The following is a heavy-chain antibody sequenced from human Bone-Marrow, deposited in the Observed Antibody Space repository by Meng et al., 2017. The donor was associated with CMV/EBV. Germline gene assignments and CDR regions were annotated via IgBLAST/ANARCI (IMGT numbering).Heavy chain of an antibody. CDR1: GGSISSYY. D-gene: IGHD2-2*01. J-gene: IGHJ5*02. CDR2: IFYSGST. Sequence: GSLRLSCTVSGGSISSYYWSWIRQPPGKGLEWIGSIFYSGSTSYSPSLESRVAISVDTSKNQFSLKLSSVTAADTAVYYCARVQYQLLSGVSGFDPWGQGTLVTFSS. V-gene: IGHV4-59*12. CDR3: ARVQYQLLSGVSGFDP.